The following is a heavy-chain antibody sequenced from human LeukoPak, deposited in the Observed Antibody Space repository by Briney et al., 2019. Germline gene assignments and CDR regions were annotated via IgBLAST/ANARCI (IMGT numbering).Heavy chain of an antibody. CDR2: ISSSSSTI. Sequence: GGSLRLSCAASGFTFSSYSMNWVRQAPGKGLEWVSYISSSSSTIYYADSVKGRFTISRDNAKNSLYLQMNSLRAEDTAVYYCARRRWFGEFYFDYWGQGTLVTVSS. CDR3: ARRRWFGEFYFDY. V-gene: IGHV3-48*04. J-gene: IGHJ4*02. D-gene: IGHD3-10*01. CDR1: GFTFSSYS.